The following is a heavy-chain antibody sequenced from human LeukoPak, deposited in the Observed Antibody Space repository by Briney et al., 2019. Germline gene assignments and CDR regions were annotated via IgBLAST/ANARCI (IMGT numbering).Heavy chain of an antibody. J-gene: IGHJ3*02. CDR1: GGTFSNYA. D-gene: IGHD3-10*01. Sequence: SVTVSCKASGGTFSNYAISWVRQAPGQGLEWMGRIIPILGIANYAQKFQGRVTITADKSTSTAYMELSSLRSEDTAVYYCARASQDYYGSGSYYRGGDAFDIWGQGTMVTVSS. V-gene: IGHV1-69*04. CDR2: IIPILGIA. CDR3: ARASQDYYGSGSYYRGGDAFDI.